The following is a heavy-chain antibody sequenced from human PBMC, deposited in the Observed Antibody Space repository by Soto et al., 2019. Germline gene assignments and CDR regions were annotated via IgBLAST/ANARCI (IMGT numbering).Heavy chain of an antibody. CDR1: GGSISSYY. CDR3: ARDLNFGQAAY. Sequence: PSETLSLTCTVSGGSISSYYWTWIRQPSGKGLEWIGRIYTSGSTNYNPSLKSRVTMSVDTSKNQFSLKLSSVTAADTAVYYCARDLNFGQAAYRGQGSPVIVYS. D-gene: IGHD2-15*01. CDR2: IYTSGST. J-gene: IGHJ1*01. V-gene: IGHV4-4*07.